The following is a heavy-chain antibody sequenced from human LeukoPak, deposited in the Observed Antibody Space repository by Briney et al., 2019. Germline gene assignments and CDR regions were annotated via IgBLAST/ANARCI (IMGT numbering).Heavy chain of an antibody. CDR1: GGSLSSYY. CDR3: ARRVYSTSWSYYFDY. J-gene: IGHJ4*02. Sequence: SETLSLTCTVSGGSLSSYYWSWIRQPPGKGLEWIGYIYYSGSTNYNPSLKSRVTISVGTSRNQFSLKLSSVTAADTAVYYCARRVYSTSWSYYFDYWGQGTLVTVSS. V-gene: IGHV4-59*01. CDR2: IYYSGST. D-gene: IGHD6-13*01.